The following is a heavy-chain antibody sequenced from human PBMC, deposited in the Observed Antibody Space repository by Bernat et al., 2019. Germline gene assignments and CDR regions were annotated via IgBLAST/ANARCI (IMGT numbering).Heavy chain of an antibody. J-gene: IGHJ5*02. CDR3: ARHVRVAATTP. CDR1: GGSISSSSYY. V-gene: IGHV4-39*01. CDR2: IYYSGST. D-gene: IGHD2-15*01. Sequence: QVQLQESGPGLVKPSETLSLTCTVSGGSISSSSYYWGWIRQPPGKGLEWIGSIYYSGSTYYNPSLKSRVTISVDTSKNQFSLKLSSVTAADTAVYYCARHVRVAATTPWGQGTLVTVSS.